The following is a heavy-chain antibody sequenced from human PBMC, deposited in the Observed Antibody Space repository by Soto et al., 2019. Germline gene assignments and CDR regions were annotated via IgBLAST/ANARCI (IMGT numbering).Heavy chain of an antibody. Sequence: ASVKVSCKASGYTFTSYAMHWVRQAPGQRLEWMGWINAGNGNTKYSQKFQGRVTITRDTSASTAYMELSSLRSEDTAVYYCAREGIMITFGGVPDFFDYWGQGTLVTVSS. D-gene: IGHD3-16*01. CDR2: INAGNGNT. CDR1: GYTFTSYA. J-gene: IGHJ4*02. V-gene: IGHV1-3*01. CDR3: AREGIMITFGGVPDFFDY.